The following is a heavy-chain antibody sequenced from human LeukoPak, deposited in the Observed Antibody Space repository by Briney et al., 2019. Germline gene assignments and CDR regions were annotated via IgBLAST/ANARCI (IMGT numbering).Heavy chain of an antibody. J-gene: IGHJ3*02. Sequence: SQTLSLTCTVSGGSISSGDYYWSWIRQPPGKGLEWIGYIYYSGSTYYNPSLKSQVTISVDTSKNQFSLKLSSVLAADTAVYSCAARRPYCSGGSCPSYAFDIWGQGTMVTVSS. CDR2: IYYSGST. CDR1: GGSISSGDYY. CDR3: AARRPYCSGGSCPSYAFDI. V-gene: IGHV4-30-4*08. D-gene: IGHD2-15*01.